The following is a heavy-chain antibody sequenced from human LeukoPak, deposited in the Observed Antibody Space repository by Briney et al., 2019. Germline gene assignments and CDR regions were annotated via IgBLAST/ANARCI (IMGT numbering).Heavy chain of an antibody. CDR2: INPSGGST. CDR1: GYTFTSYY. V-gene: IGHV1-46*01. D-gene: IGHD6-6*01. Sequence: ASVKVSCKASGYTFTSYYMHWVRQAPGQGLEWMGIINPSGGSTSYAQKFQGRVTMTRDMSTSTVYMELSSLRSEDTAVYYCARDLRAEQLRSYYYYYMDVWGKGTTVTISS. CDR3: ARDLRAEQLRSYYYYYMDV. J-gene: IGHJ6*03.